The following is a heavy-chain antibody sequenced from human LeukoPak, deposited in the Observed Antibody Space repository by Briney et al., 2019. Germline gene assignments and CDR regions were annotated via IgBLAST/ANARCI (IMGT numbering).Heavy chain of an antibody. CDR2: INHSGST. D-gene: IGHD3-16*02. CDR3: ARGHGSYDYIWGSYPPAAYFDY. J-gene: IGHJ4*02. V-gene: IGHV4-34*01. CDR1: GGSFSGYY. Sequence: SGTLSLTCAVYGGSFSGYYWSWIRQPPGKGLEWIGEINHSGSTNYNPSLKSRVTISVDTSKNQFSLKLSSVTAADTAVYYCARGHGSYDYIWGSYPPAAYFDYWGQGTLVTVSS.